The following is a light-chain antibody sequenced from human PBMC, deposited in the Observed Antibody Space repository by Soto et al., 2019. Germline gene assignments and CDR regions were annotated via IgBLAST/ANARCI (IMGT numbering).Light chain of an antibody. J-gene: IGKJ1*01. CDR2: KAS. CDR1: QTISSW. CDR3: QHYNSYSEA. Sequence: DIQMTQSPSTVSASVGDRVTITCGASQTISSWLAWYQQKPGKAPKLLIYKASTLKSGVPSRFSGSGSGTEFTLTISSLQPDDFATYYCQHYNSYSEAFGQGTKVDIK. V-gene: IGKV1-5*03.